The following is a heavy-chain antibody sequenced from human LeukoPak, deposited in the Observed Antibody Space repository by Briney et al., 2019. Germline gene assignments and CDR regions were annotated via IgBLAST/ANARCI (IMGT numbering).Heavy chain of an antibody. D-gene: IGHD5-12*01. J-gene: IGHJ4*02. V-gene: IGHV3-7*01. Sequence: GGSLRLSCAASGFTFSSYLMSWVRQAPGKGLEWVANIKQDGSEKYYVDSVKGRFTISRDNAKNSLYLQMNSLRAEDTAVYYCARMDIVATLRYWGQGTLVTVSS. CDR1: GFTFSSYL. CDR3: ARMDIVATLRY. CDR2: IKQDGSEK.